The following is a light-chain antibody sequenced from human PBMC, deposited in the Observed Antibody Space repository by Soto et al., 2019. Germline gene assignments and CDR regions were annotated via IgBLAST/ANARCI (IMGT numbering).Light chain of an antibody. CDR1: SSNIGSSS. Sequence: QSVLTQPTSASGTPGQRVTISCSGSSSNIGSSSVNWYQQLPGTAPKVLIYSNNQRPSGVPDRFSGSKSGTSASLAISGLQSEDEADYYCAAWDDSLNGWVFGGGTKLTVL. V-gene: IGLV1-44*01. J-gene: IGLJ3*02. CDR2: SNN. CDR3: AAWDDSLNGWV.